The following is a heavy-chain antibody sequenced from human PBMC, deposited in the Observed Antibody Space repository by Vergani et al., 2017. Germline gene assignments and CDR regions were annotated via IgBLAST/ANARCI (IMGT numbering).Heavy chain of an antibody. V-gene: IGHV4-34*01. CDR2: IRHDGIT. J-gene: IGHJ4*02. CDR1: GGSFNDYW. CDR3: AREGYCTNGVCFTLFDV. D-gene: IGHD2-8*01. Sequence: QAQLQQWGAGLLKPSETLSLTCAIYGGSFNDYWWTWIRQPPGKGLEWVGEIRHDGITHYSPSLKSRVTISIDTSTHQFSLNLRSVTAADTAVYYCAREGYCTNGVCFTLFDVWGRGALVTVSS.